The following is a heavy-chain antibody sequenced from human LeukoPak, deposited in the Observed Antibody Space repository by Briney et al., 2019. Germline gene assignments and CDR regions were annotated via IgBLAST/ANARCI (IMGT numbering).Heavy chain of an antibody. J-gene: IGHJ4*02. D-gene: IGHD3-10*01. CDR2: INHSGST. CDR1: GGSFSGYY. Sequence: SETLSLTCAVYGGSFSGYYWSWIRQPPGKGLEWIGEINHSGSTNYNPSLKSRVTISVDTSKNQFSLKLSSVTAADTAVYYCARDYYGSGRSLDYWGQGTLVTVSS. V-gene: IGHV4-34*01. CDR3: ARDYYGSGRSLDY.